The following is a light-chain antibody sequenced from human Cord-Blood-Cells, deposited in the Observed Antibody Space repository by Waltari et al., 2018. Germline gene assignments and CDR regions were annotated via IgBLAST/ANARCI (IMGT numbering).Light chain of an antibody. V-gene: IGKV3-20*01. CDR1: QSVSSSY. Sequence: ELVLTQSPGTLSLSPGERATLSCRASQSVSSSYLAWYQQKPGQAPRLLIYGASGRATGIPDRCSGSGSGSDFTLTSSRLEPEDFAVYYCQQYGSSPYTFGRGPSWRSN. CDR2: GAS. CDR3: QQYGSSPYT. J-gene: IGKJ2*01.